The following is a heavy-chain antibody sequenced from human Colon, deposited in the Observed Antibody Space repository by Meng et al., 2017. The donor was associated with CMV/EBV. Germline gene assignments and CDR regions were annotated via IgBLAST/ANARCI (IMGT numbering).Heavy chain of an antibody. CDR3: TTVANVLSGFDY. Sequence: GGPLRPSGAASGFTFSDAWMSWVRQAPGKGLEWVGRIKSKSDGGTTDYGAPVRGTFTISRDDSKNTLYLQMNNLRTEDTAVYYCTTVANVLSGFDYWGQGTPVTVSS. CDR2: IKSKSDGGTT. V-gene: IGHV3-15*01. D-gene: IGHD3-10*01. CDR1: GFTFSDAW. J-gene: IGHJ4*02.